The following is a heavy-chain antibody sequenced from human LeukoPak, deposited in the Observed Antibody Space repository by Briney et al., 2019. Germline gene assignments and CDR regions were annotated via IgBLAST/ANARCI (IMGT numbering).Heavy chain of an antibody. CDR3: ARLPHGSGSYYPWFDP. J-gene: IGHJ5*02. CDR2: IYTSGST. Sequence: PSETLSLTCTVSGGSISSYYWSWIRRPAGKGLEWIGRIYTSGSTNYNPSLKSRVTMSVDTSKNRFSLKLSSVTAADTAVYYCARLPHGSGSYYPWFDPWGQGTLVTVSS. CDR1: GGSISSYY. D-gene: IGHD3-10*01. V-gene: IGHV4-4*07.